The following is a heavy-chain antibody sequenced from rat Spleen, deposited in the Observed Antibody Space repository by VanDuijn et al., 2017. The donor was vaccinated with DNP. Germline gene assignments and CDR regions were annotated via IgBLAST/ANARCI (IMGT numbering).Heavy chain of an antibody. D-gene: IGHD1-10*01. Sequence: QVQLKESGPGLVQPSQTLSLTCTVSGFSLSSYHVSWVRQPPGKSLVWMGSIWAAGGTNYNSAVQSRLSISRDTSKSQVFLKMNSLQTDDTAIYFCTYNNYYWGQGTLVTVSS. V-gene: IGHV2-13*01. CDR2: IWAAGGT. CDR3: TYNNYY. J-gene: IGHJ3*01. CDR1: GFSLSSYH.